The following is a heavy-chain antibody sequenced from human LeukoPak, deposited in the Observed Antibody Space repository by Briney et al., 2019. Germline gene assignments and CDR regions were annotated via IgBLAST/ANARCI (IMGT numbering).Heavy chain of an antibody. J-gene: IGHJ4*02. Sequence: GGSLRLSCAASGFTFSSYAMSWVRQAPGKGLEWVSAISGSGGSIYYADSVKGRFTISRDNSKNTLYLQMNSLRAEDTAVYYCAKAAREVVVTASFDYWGQGTLVTVSS. V-gene: IGHV3-23*01. CDR1: GFTFSSYA. D-gene: IGHD2-21*02. CDR3: AKAAREVVVTASFDY. CDR2: ISGSGGSI.